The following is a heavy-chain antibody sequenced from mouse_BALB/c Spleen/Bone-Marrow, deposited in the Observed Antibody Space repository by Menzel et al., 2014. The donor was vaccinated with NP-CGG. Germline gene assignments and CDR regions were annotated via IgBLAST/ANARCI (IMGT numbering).Heavy chain of an antibody. CDR2: IYPGDGDT. CDR3: ARRGPGFDY. D-gene: IGHD3-3*01. CDR1: GYAFSSYW. J-gene: IGHJ2*01. Sequence: QVQLQQSGAELVGPGSSVKISCKASGYAFSSYWMNWVKQRTGQGLEWIGQIYPGDGDTNYNGKFKGKATLTADKSSSTAYMQLSSLTSEDSAVYFCARRGPGFDYWGQGTTLTVSS. V-gene: IGHV1-80*01.